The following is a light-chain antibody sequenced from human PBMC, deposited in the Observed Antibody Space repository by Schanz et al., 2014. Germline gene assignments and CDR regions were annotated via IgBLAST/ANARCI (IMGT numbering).Light chain of an antibody. J-gene: IGLJ3*02. CDR3: ASWDDSLNGWV. CDR1: SGDVGEYNY. CDR2: DVS. Sequence: QSALTQPRSMSGSPGQSVTISCTGTSGDVGEYNYVSWYQQHPGKAPKLMIYDVSKRPSGVPDRFSGSKSGTSASLAISGLQSEDEADYYCASWDDSLNGWVFGGGTKLTVL. V-gene: IGLV2-11*01.